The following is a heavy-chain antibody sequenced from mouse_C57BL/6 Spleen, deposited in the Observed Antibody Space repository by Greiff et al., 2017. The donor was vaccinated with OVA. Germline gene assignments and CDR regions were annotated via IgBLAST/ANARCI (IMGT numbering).Heavy chain of an antibody. CDR1: GYSFTGYY. V-gene: IGHV1-42*01. CDR3: AREGYYGSSDLAY. CDR2: INPSTGGT. Sequence: VQLQQSGPELVKPGASVKISCKASGYSFTGYYMNWVKQSPEKSLEWIGEINPSTGGTTYNQKFKAKATLTVDKSSSTAYMQLKSLTSEDSAVDYCAREGYYGSSDLAYWGQGTLVTVSA. D-gene: IGHD1-1*01. J-gene: IGHJ3*01.